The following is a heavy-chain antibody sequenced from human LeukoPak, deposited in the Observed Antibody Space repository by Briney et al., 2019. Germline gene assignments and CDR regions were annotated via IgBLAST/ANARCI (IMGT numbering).Heavy chain of an antibody. CDR2: IYPGDSDT. V-gene: IGHV5-51*01. CDR1: GYNFATSW. CDR3: ARRIPLGNYFDY. D-gene: IGHD3-16*01. J-gene: IGHJ4*02. Sequence: GESLKISCQGSGYNFATSWIAWVRQMPGKGLEWMGIIYPGDSDTTYSPSSQGQVTFSADKSIDTAYLQWSSLKASDTAMYFCARRIPLGNYFDYWGQGTLVTVSS.